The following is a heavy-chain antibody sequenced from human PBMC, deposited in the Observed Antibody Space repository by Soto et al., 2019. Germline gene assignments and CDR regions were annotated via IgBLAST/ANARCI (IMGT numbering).Heavy chain of an antibody. CDR1: GFTFSNYA. J-gene: IGHJ4*02. CDR3: EKNDGAIYGTLYCFDN. D-gene: IGHD1-26*01. V-gene: IGHV3-23*01. Sequence: GGSLRLSCGVSGFTFSNYAMTWGRHSPGKGLEWVSTISGSGDSTHYADSVKGRFTISRDNSKNTLYLQMNSLRADDSAEYYCEKNDGAIYGTLYCFDNWGQGTLVTVSS. CDR2: ISGSGDST.